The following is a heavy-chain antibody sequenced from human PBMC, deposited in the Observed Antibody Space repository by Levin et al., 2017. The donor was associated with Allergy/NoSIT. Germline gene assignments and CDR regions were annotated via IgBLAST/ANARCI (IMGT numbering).Heavy chain of an antibody. V-gene: IGHV3-23*01. Sequence: PGESLKISCAASGFNFGDFAMAWVRQAPGKGLEWVSVITGTGGNSYYGDSVKGRFTVSRDNFKDTLYLELNSLRAEDTAIYYCAKKQGGTTGFSFDVWGQGTMVTVSS. CDR2: ITGTGGNS. CDR1: GFNFGDFA. CDR3: AKKQGGTTGFSFDV. D-gene: IGHD1-14*01. J-gene: IGHJ3*01.